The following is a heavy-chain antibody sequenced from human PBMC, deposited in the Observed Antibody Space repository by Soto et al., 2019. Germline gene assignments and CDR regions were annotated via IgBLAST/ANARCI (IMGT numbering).Heavy chain of an antibody. CDR3: ARHYSGYYYYYYGMDV. Sequence: SETLSLTCTVSGGSISSSSYYWGWIRQPPGKGLELIGSIYYSGSTYYNPSLKSRVTISVDTSKNQFSLKLSSVTAADTAVYYCARHYSGYYYYYYGMDVWGQGTTVTVSS. J-gene: IGHJ6*02. D-gene: IGHD1-26*01. V-gene: IGHV4-39*01. CDR1: GGSISSSSYY. CDR2: IYYSGST.